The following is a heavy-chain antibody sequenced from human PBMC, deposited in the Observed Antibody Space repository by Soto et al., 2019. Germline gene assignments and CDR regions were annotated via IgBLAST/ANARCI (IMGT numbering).Heavy chain of an antibody. D-gene: IGHD3-10*01. J-gene: IGHJ4*02. CDR3: APWFGAFDY. CDR2: ISYDGSNK. Sequence: QVQLVESGGGVVQPGRSLRLSCAASGFTFSSYGMHWVRQAPGKGLEWVAVISYDGSNKYYADSVKGRFTISRDNSKNTLYLQMNSLRAEVTVVYYCAPWFGAFDYCGQGTLVTVSS. CDR1: GFTFSSYG. V-gene: IGHV3-30*03.